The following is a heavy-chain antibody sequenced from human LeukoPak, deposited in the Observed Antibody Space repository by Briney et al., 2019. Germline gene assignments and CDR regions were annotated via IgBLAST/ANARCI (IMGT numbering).Heavy chain of an antibody. D-gene: IGHD3-10*01. Sequence: PSETLSLTCAVYGGSFSGYYWSCIRQPPGKALEWIGEINHSGSTNYNPSLKSRVTISVDTSKHQFSLKLSSVTAADTAVYYCAGEPLITIVRGVIYGWFDPWGQGTLVTVSS. J-gene: IGHJ5*02. CDR3: AGEPLITIVRGVIYGWFDP. CDR2: INHSGST. CDR1: GGSFSGYY. V-gene: IGHV4-34*01.